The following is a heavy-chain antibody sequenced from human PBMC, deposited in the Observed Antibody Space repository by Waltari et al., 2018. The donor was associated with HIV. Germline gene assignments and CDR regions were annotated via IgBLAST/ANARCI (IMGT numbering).Heavy chain of an antibody. Sequence: EVQLVESGGGLVQPGRSLRLSCAASGYTVSRNYMSWVRPAPGKGLEWVSVIYSGGSTYYADSVKSRFTISRDNSKNTLYLQMNSLRAEDTAVYYCARDVGIFGYYGMDVWGQGTTVTVSS. D-gene: IGHD3-3*02. CDR2: IYSGGST. CDR3: ARDVGIFGYYGMDV. J-gene: IGHJ6*02. CDR1: GYTVSRNY. V-gene: IGHV3-66*01.